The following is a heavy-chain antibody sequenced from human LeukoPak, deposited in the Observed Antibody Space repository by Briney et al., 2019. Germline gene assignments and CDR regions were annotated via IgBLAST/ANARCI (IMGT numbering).Heavy chain of an antibody. V-gene: IGHV3-11*06. J-gene: IGHJ4*02. D-gene: IGHD3-10*01. CDR3: ARDGGPGSYYDY. CDR2: ISSSSSYT. Sequence: GGSLRLSCAASGFTFSDYYMSWIRQAPGKGLEWVSYISSSSSYTNYADSVKGRFTISRDNAKNSLYLQMNSLRAEDTAVYYCARDGGPGSYYDYWGQGTLVTVSS. CDR1: GFTFSDYY.